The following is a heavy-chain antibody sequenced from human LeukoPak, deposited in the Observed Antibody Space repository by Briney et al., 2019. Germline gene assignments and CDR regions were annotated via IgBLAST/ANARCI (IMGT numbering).Heavy chain of an antibody. V-gene: IGHV1-2*02. CDR1: GYTFTGYY. D-gene: IGHD2-15*01. J-gene: IGHJ4*02. Sequence: ASVKVSCKASGYTFTGYYMHWVRQAPGQGLEWMGWINPHTGGTNYAQKFQGRVTMTRDTSISTAYMELSGLTSDDTVVYYCARPYCSGGSCHDYFDYWGQGTLVTVSS. CDR3: ARPYCSGGSCHDYFDY. CDR2: INPHTGGT.